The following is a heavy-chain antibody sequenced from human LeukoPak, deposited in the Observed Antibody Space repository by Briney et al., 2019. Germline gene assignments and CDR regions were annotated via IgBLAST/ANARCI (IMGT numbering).Heavy chain of an antibody. J-gene: IGHJ4*02. CDR1: GFTFSHHH. CDR2: IALDGSRK. V-gene: IGHV3-30*03. CDR3: ARDQGDASGWFFDY. D-gene: IGHD6-19*01. Sequence: GGSLRLSCAASGFTFSHHHIHWVRQAPGKGLERVTVIALDGSRKIYADSVKGRFTISRDNSKNTVSLQMNSLGVEDTAVYYCARDQGDASGWFFDYWGQGARVIVSS.